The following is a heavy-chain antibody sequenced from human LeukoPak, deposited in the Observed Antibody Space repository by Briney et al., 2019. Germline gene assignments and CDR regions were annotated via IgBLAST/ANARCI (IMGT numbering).Heavy chain of an antibody. D-gene: IGHD2-2*02. Sequence: GESLKISCEASGFNFSNYWVGLVRQMPGKGLEWMGIIYPGDYDTRYGPSFQGHVTISVDKSISTAYLQWRSLRASDTAMYFCAGHSFDTVDAFDVWGQGTIVTVSA. CDR3: AGHSFDTVDAFDV. CDR1: GFNFSNYW. J-gene: IGHJ3*01. V-gene: IGHV5-51*01. CDR2: IYPGDYDT.